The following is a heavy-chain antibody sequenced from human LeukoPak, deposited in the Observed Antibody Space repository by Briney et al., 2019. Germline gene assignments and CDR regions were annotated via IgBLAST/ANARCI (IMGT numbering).Heavy chain of an antibody. J-gene: IGHJ5*02. V-gene: IGHV1-2*02. D-gene: IGHD3-3*01. CDR3: ARATRITIFGVATQKSFDP. CDR1: GYTFTGYY. Sequence: ASVKVSCKASGYTFTGYYMHWVRQAPGQGLEWMGWINPNSGGTNYAQKFQGRVTMTRDTSISTAYMELSRLRSDDTAVYYCARATRITIFGVATQKSFDPWGQGTLVTVSS. CDR2: INPNSGGT.